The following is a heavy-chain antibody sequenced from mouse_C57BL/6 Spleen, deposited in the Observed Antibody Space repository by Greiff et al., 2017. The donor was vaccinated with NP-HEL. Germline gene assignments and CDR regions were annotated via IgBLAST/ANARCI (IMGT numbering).Heavy chain of an antibody. Sequence: EVQLQQSGPELVKPGASVKISCKASGYSFTDYYMNWVKQSHGKGLEWIGVINPNYGTTSYNQKFKGKATLTADQSSSTAYMQLSSLTSEDSAVFYCARAGDSRGLTYGGQGTLVTVSA. CDR1: GYSFTDYY. CDR2: INPNYGTT. CDR3: ARAGDSRGLTY. J-gene: IGHJ3*01. D-gene: IGHD3-1*01. V-gene: IGHV1-39*01.